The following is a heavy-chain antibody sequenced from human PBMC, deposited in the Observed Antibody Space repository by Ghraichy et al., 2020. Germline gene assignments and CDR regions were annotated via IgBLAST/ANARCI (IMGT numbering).Heavy chain of an antibody. Sequence: GGSLRLSCGPSGLTFSRYAMYWVRQVPGKGLELVSGISGSGATTKYADSVKGRFTISRDNSKNTLYLQMNNLRVEDTAVYYCARGHGDYSGNFFRQWGQGALVTVSS. CDR3: ARGHGDYSGNFFRQ. V-gene: IGHV3-23*01. CDR1: GLTFSRYA. D-gene: IGHD4-23*01. CDR2: ISGSGATT. J-gene: IGHJ4*02.